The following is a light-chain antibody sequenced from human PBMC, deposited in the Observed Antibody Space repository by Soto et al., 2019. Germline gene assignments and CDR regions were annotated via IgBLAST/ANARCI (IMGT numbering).Light chain of an antibody. J-gene: IGKJ1*01. Sequence: DIQMTQSPSSVSASIGDRVTITCRASQTISTWLAWYQQKPGQAPKLRIYAASSLQSGVPARFSGSGSGADVTLTISSLQPEDFATYDCQQANSFPWTFGRGTKVEIK. CDR3: QQANSFPWT. V-gene: IGKV1-12*02. CDR1: QTISTW. CDR2: AAS.